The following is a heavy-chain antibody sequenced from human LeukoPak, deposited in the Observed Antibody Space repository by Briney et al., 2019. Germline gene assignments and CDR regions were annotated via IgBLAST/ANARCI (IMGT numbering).Heavy chain of an antibody. D-gene: IGHD6-13*01. V-gene: IGHV4-39*07. CDR2: INHSGST. J-gene: IGHJ4*02. CDR3: ARRGAPFSSSWYSRNYFDY. CDR1: GGSISSGSYY. Sequence: PSQTLSLTCTVSGGSISSGSYYWSWIRQPPGKGLEWIGEINHSGSTNYNPSLKSRVTISVDTSKNQFSLKLSSVTAADTAVYYCARRGAPFSSSWYSRNYFDYWGQGTLVTVSS.